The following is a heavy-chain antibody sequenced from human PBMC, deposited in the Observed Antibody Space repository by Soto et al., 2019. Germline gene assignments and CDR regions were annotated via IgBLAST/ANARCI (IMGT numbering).Heavy chain of an antibody. D-gene: IGHD1-26*01. V-gene: IGHV3-23*01. J-gene: IGHJ5*01. CDR1: RFTFSDFA. CDR3: AKDAVPYNGKWDWFHS. Sequence: DVQLLESGGGLVQPGGSLTLSCAASRFTFSDFAMSWVRQAPGKGLEWVSAIGGGGADTYYADSVKGRFTISRDNSKNTLYLQMNSLRDEDTAVYYCAKDAVPYNGKWDWFHSWGQGTLVTVSS. CDR2: IGGGGADT.